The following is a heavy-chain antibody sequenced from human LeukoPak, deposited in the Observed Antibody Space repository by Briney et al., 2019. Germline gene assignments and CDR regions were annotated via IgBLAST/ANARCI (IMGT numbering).Heavy chain of an antibody. CDR1: GYTFTSYD. CDR3: ARRDCSGGTCRTRVFDY. D-gene: IGHD2-15*01. CDR2: MNPNSGNT. V-gene: IGHV1-8*01. Sequence: ASVKVSCKASGYTFTSYDINWVRQAAGQGLEWMGWMNPNSGNTGYAQKFQGRVTLTRNTSIDTAYMEVSSLRSEDTAVYYCARRDCSGGTCRTRVFDYWGQGTLVTVSS. J-gene: IGHJ4*02.